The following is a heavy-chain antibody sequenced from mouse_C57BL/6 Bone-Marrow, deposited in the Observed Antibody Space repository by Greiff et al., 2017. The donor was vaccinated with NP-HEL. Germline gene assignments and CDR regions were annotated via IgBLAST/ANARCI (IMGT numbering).Heavy chain of an antibody. CDR3: TRAGITTVVPDY. J-gene: IGHJ2*01. Sequence: EVQLVESGEGLVKPGGSLKLSCAASGFTFSSYAMSWVRQTPEKRLEWVAYISSGGDYIYYADTVKGRFTISRDNARNTLYLQMSSLKSEDTAMYYCTRAGITTVVPDYWGKGTTLTVSS. CDR2: ISSGGDYI. D-gene: IGHD1-1*01. CDR1: GFTFSSYA. V-gene: IGHV5-9-1*02.